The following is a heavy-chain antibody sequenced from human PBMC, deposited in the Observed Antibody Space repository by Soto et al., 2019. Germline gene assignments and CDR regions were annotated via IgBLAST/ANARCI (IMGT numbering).Heavy chain of an antibody. D-gene: IGHD7-27*01. CDR1: CTSISRGAYY. CDR3: ARCVLANWGPENWFDP. J-gene: IGHJ5*02. CDR2: IYYSGSA. V-gene: IGHV4-31*03. Sequence: SETLSLTCSVSCTSISRGAYYWSWIRQHPGKGLEWIGNIYYSGSAYYNPSLKSRGAISVDPSHNQFSLRLSSVTAADTAVYYGARCVLANWGPENWFDPWGLGTMVTVSS.